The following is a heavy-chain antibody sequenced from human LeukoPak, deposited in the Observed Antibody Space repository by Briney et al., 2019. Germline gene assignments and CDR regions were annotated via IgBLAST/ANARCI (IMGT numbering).Heavy chain of an antibody. D-gene: IGHD4-17*01. CDR3: ARQYGRPFDY. CDR1: GYSFAIYW. V-gene: IGHV5-51*01. CDR2: IYPSDSDT. Sequence: GESLKISCKASGYSFAIYWIGWVRQMPGKGLEWMGIIYPSDSDTRYSPSFQGQVTISADKSINTAYLQWSSLKATDTGIYYCARQYGRPFDYWGQGTLVTVSS. J-gene: IGHJ4*02.